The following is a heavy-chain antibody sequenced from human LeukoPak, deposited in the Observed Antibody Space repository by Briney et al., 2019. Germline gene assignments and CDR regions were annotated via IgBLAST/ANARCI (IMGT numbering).Heavy chain of an antibody. J-gene: IGHJ4*02. Sequence: GSLRLSCAASGFTFSTYSMNWVRQAPGKGLEWVGSIYYSGSTYYNPSLKSRVTISVDTTKKQFSLKLNSVSAADTAVYYCAREVASSSWSYWGQGTLVTVSS. CDR2: IYYSGST. V-gene: IGHV4-59*05. D-gene: IGHD6-13*01. CDR1: GFTFSTYSMN. CDR3: AREVASSSWSY.